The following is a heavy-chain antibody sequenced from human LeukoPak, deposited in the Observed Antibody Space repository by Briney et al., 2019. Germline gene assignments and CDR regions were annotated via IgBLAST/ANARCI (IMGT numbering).Heavy chain of an antibody. CDR3: ARGRTFIVVVPAAMERRYYFDY. D-gene: IGHD2-2*01. Sequence: SETLSLTCAVYGGSFSGYYWNWIRQPPGKGLEWIGEINHSGSTNYNPSLKSRVTISVDTSKNQFSLKVSSVTAADTAVYYCARGRTFIVVVPAAMERRYYFDYWGQGTLVTVSS. CDR1: GGSFSGYY. J-gene: IGHJ4*02. V-gene: IGHV4-34*01. CDR2: INHSGST.